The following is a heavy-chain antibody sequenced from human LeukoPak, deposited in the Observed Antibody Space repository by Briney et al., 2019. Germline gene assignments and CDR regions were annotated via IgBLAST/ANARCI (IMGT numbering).Heavy chain of an antibody. J-gene: IGHJ4*02. CDR2: ISGSGVST. V-gene: IGHV3-23*01. CDR1: GFTLSSYE. Sequence: GGSLRLSCAASGFTLSSYEMNWVRQAPGTGLEWVSAISGSGVSTYYADSVKGRFTISRDNSKNTLYLHINSLRAEDTAVYYCAKESRDYYDSSGADYWGQGTLVTVSS. CDR3: AKESRDYYDSSGADY. D-gene: IGHD3-22*01.